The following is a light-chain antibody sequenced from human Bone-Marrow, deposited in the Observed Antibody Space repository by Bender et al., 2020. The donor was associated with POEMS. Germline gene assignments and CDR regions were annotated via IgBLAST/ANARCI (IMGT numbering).Light chain of an antibody. CDR1: TSDIGSNT. CDR3: QSYDKTLSGWV. Sequence: QSMLTQPPSASGTPGQRVSISCSGTTSDIGSNTVNWYQQLPGMAPKLLIYSDTQRPSGVPDRFSGSKSGTSASLSITGLQAEDEAEYFCQSYDKTLSGWVFGGGTQVTVL. J-gene: IGLJ3*02. CDR2: SDT. V-gene: IGLV1-44*01.